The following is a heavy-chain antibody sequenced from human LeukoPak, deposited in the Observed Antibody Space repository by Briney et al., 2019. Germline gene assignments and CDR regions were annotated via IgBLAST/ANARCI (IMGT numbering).Heavy chain of an antibody. CDR1: GYTFTSYY. V-gene: IGHV1-46*01. Sequence: ASVKVSCKASGYTFTSYYMHWVRQAPGQGLEWMGIINPSGGSTSYAQKFQGRVTMTEDTSTDTAYMELSSLRSEDTAVYYCATLGDQWSYDYWGQGTLVTVSS. D-gene: IGHD2-15*01. CDR2: INPSGGST. CDR3: ATLGDQWSYDY. J-gene: IGHJ4*02.